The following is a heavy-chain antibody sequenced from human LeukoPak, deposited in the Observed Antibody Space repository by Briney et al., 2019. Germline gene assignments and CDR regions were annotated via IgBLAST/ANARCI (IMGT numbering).Heavy chain of an antibody. CDR1: GYTFTIYY. CDR3: AKEGPGLGWGLEEYYFDY. CDR2: INPSGGST. V-gene: IGHV1-46*01. D-gene: IGHD3/OR15-3a*01. Sequence: ASVRVSFTASGYTFTIYYMHWVRQAPGQGLEWMGIINPSGGSTSYAQKFQGRVTITRDTSTSTVYMELSSLRSEDTAVYYCAKEGPGLGWGLEEYYFDYWGQGTLVTVSS. J-gene: IGHJ4*02.